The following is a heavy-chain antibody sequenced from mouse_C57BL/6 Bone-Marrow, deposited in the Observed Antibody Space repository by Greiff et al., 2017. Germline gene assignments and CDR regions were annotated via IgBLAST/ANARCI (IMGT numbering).Heavy chain of an antibody. CDR3: AGHLSYSDYDGEKTY. D-gene: IGHD2-4*01. CDR1: GYTFTDHT. V-gene: IGHV1-78*01. CDR2: IYPRAGST. J-gene: IGHJ3*01. Sequence: VQLQQSDAELVKPGASVKISCKVSGYTFTDHTIHWMKQRPEQGLEWIGFIYPRAGSTKYNEKFTGKATLTVDTSSSTAYLQLTSLPSADSAVYYCAGHLSYSDYDGEKTYWGQGTLVTVSA.